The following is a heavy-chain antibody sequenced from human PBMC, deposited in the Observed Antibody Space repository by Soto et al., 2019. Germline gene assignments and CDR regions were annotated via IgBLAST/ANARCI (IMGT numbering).Heavy chain of an antibody. D-gene: IGHD6-13*01. CDR1: GGSFSGYY. CDR2: INHSGST. Sequence: QVQLQQWGAGLLKPSETLSLTCAVYGGSFSGYYWSWIRQPPGKGLEWIGEINHSGSTNYNPSLKSRVTRSVDTSKNQFSLKLSSVTAADTAVYYCARIVRHHSSSWYFDYWGQGTLVTVSS. J-gene: IGHJ4*02. CDR3: ARIVRHHSSSWYFDY. V-gene: IGHV4-34*01.